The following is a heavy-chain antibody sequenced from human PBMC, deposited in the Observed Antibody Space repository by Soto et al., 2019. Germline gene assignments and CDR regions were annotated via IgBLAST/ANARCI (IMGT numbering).Heavy chain of an antibody. CDR2: TNPNSGGT. CDR3: ARGYCSSTSCYNLARNWFDP. Sequence: ASVKVSCKASGYTFTGYYMHWVRQAPGQGLEWMGWTNPNSGGTNYAQKFQGWVTMTRDTSISTAYMELSRLRSDDTAVYYCARGYCSSTSCYNLARNWFDPWGQGTLVTVSS. J-gene: IGHJ5*02. CDR1: GYTFTGYY. V-gene: IGHV1-2*04. D-gene: IGHD2-2*02.